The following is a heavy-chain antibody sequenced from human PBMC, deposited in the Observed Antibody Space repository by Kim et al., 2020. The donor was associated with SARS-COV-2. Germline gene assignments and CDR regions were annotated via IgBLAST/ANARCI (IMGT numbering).Heavy chain of an antibody. D-gene: IGHD6-13*01. CDR1: GFTFSHSA. CDR2: ISHDGDDH. CDR3: ARGDGGIAAAGILHS. J-gene: IGHJ4*02. V-gene: IGHV3-30*04. Sequence: GGSLRLSCGASGFTFSHSAMHWVRQTPTKGLEWVAVISHDGDDHYYLDSVKGRFRISRDNSQNILYLQMNSLKFEDTAVYYCARGDGGIAAAGILHSWGQGTLVAVSS.